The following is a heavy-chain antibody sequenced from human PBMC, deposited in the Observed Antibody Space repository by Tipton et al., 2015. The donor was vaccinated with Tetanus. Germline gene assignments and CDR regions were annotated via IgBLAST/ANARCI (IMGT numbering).Heavy chain of an antibody. CDR3: ARSGGRRYAFDI. J-gene: IGHJ3*02. CDR2: IYYSGST. CDR1: GGSISSYN. Sequence: GSLRLSCTVSGGSISSYNWSWIRQPPGKGLEWIGYIYYSGSTDLNPSLKSRVTISVDTSNNLFSLKLTSVTTADTAVYYCARSGGRRYAFDIWGQGTMVTVSS. D-gene: IGHD3-16*01. V-gene: IGHV4-59*01.